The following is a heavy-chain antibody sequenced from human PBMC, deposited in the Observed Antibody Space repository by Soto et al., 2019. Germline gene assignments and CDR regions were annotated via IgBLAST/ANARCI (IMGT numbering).Heavy chain of an antibody. D-gene: IGHD2-2*01. CDR1: GGSISSYY. Sequence: SETLSLTCTVSGGSISSYYWSWIRQPAGKGLEWIGRIYTSGSTNYNPSLKSRVTMSVDTSKNQFSLKLSSVTAADTAVYYCARDKVVPAAIWFDPWGQGTLVTVSS. V-gene: IGHV4-4*07. J-gene: IGHJ5*02. CDR3: ARDKVVPAAIWFDP. CDR2: IYTSGST.